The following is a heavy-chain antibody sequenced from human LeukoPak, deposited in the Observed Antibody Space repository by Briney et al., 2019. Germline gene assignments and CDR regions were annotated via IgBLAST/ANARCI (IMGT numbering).Heavy chain of an antibody. J-gene: IGHJ4*02. V-gene: IGHV5-51*01. D-gene: IGHD5-12*01. Sequence: GESLKISCTASGYSFTAYWIVWVRQMPRKGLEWMGIIYAGDSDTRYSPSFQGQVIISADKSISTAYLQWSSLKASDTAMYYCARLNSGYDSYLDYWGQGTLVTVSS. CDR3: ARLNSGYDSYLDY. CDR2: IYAGDSDT. CDR1: GYSFTAYW.